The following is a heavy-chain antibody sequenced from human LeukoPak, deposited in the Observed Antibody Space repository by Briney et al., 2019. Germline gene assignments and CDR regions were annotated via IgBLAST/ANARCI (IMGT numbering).Heavy chain of an antibody. CDR2: ISAYNGNT. V-gene: IGHV1-18*01. CDR3: ARVGLRGSGTHHDWFDS. J-gene: IGHJ5*01. Sequence: GASVKVSCKASGYTFTKYGFSWVRQAPGQGLEWMGWISAYNGNTNYAQKLQGRVTMTRDTSINTAYMELSSLRSEDTAVYYRARVGLRGSGTHHDWFDSWGQGTLITVSS. CDR1: GYTFTKYG. D-gene: IGHD3-10*01.